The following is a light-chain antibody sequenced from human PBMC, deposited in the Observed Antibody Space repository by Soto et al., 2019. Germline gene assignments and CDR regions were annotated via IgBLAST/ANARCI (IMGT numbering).Light chain of an antibody. Sequence: QSALTQPASVSGSPGQSITISCTGTSRDVGAYDYVSWYLQYPDKAPQLLIYYVDDRPSGVSSRFSGSKSGNTASLTISGLQAEDEGDYYCCSYADGSIYFFGTGTKVTVL. CDR2: YVD. V-gene: IGLV2-14*03. CDR1: SRDVGAYDY. CDR3: CSYADGSIYF. J-gene: IGLJ1*01.